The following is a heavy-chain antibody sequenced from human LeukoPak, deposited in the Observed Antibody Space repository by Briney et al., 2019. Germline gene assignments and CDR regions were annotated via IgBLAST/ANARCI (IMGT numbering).Heavy chain of an antibody. Sequence: GGSLRLSCAASGFTFSSYAMHWVRQAPDKGLEWVAVISYDGSNKYYADSVKGRFTISRDNSKNTLYLQMNSLRAEDTAVYYCARDGVGAAAGDYYYYYGMDVWGQGTTVTVSS. CDR2: ISYDGSNK. J-gene: IGHJ6*02. D-gene: IGHD6-25*01. V-gene: IGHV3-30-3*01. CDR1: GFTFSSYA. CDR3: ARDGVGAAAGDYYYYYGMDV.